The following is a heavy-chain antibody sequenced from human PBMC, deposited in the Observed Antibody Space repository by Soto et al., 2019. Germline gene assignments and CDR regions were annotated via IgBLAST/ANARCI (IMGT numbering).Heavy chain of an antibody. CDR2: SYSGGST. CDR3: ARDREGGGYCSGGSCYTFDY. CDR1: GFTVSSNY. J-gene: IGHJ4*02. D-gene: IGHD2-15*01. Sequence: HPGGSLRLSCAASGFTVSSNYMSWVRQAPGKGLEWVSVSYSGGSTYYADSVKGRFTISRDNSKNTLYLQMNSPRAEDTAVYYCARDREGGGYCSGGSCYTFDYWGQGTLVTVPS. V-gene: IGHV3-53*01.